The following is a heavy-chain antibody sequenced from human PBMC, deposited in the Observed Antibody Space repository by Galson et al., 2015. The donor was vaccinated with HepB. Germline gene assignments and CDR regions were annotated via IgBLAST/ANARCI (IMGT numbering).Heavy chain of an antibody. D-gene: IGHD2-8*02. V-gene: IGHV3-30*04. J-gene: IGHJ5*02. CDR3: TTDVYYSTYWSWLNP. CDR2: ISQDGSIT. CDR1: GFTFSRYT. Sequence: SLRLSCATSGFTFSRYTMHWVRQAPGRGMEWVAVISQDGSITHHADSVKGRSTISRDNSKNTLYLQMNSLKTEDTAVYYCTTDVYYSTYWSWLNPWGQGTLVTVSS.